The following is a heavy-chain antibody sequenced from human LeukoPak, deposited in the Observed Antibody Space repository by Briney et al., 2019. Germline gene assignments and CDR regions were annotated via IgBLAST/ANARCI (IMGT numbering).Heavy chain of an antibody. CDR2: IDANAKTT. CDR1: GFTFSNYW. V-gene: IGHV3-74*01. CDR3: ARGPRYSFY. D-gene: IGHD6-13*01. J-gene: IGHJ4*02. Sequence: PGGSLRLSCAASGFTFSNYWLHWVRQAPGKGLVWVSRIDANAKTTSYADSMKGRFTISRDQANNTLYLQMNTLRDEDTAVYYCARGPRYSFYWGQGTLVSVSS.